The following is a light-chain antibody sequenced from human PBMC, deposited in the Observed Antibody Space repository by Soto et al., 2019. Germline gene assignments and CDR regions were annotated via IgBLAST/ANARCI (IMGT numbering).Light chain of an antibody. CDR1: QSVTFN. CDR3: QQYLNWPRT. Sequence: EILMTQSPVTLSVSPGEGATLSCRASQSVTFNVAWYQQKPGRAPRLLIYDASTRATDIPHRFSGSGSGTEFTLTISSLQSEDFAVYYWQQYLNWPRTFGQGTKVEIK. V-gene: IGKV3-15*01. J-gene: IGKJ1*01. CDR2: DAS.